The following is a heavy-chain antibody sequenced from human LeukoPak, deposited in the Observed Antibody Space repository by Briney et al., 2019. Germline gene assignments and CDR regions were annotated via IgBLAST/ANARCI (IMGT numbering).Heavy chain of an antibody. CDR1: GYTFTSYY. V-gene: IGHV1-46*01. J-gene: IGHJ4*02. Sequence: GASVKVSCKASGYTFTSYYMHWVRQAPGQGLEWMGIINPSGGSAGYAQKFQGRVTMIRDTSTSTVYMELSSLRSEDTAVYYCARGVRIEGSGSYEGPFFDYWGQGTLVTVSS. CDR3: ARGVRIEGSGSYEGPFFDY. D-gene: IGHD3-10*01. CDR2: INPSGGSA.